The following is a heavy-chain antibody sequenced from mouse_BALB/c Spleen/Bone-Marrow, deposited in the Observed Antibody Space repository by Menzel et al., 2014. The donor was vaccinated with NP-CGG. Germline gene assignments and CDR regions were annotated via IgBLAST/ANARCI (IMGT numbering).Heavy chain of an antibody. D-gene: IGHD1-1*02. CDR1: GYSFTDYT. CDR2: FNPNNGGT. Sequence: VQLQESGPELVKPGSSVKMSCKTSGYSFTDYTIHWVRQSHGKSLEWIGDFNPNNGGTDYNQKFQDKATLTVDKSSRTAFMEFRSLTFEDSAVYYCAIAMWYHYRGQGTPLPFSS. V-gene: IGHV1-22*01. J-gene: IGHJ2*01. CDR3: AIAMWYHY.